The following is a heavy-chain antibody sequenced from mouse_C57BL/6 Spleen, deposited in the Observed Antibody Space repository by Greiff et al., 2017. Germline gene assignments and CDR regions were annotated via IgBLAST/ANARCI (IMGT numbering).Heavy chain of an antibody. D-gene: IGHD3-3*01. CDR1: GFTFSDYG. Sequence: EVKLMESGGGLVKPGGSLKLSCAASGFTFSDYGMHWVRQAPEKGLEWVAYISSGSSTIYYADTVKGRFTISRDNAKNTLFLQITSLRSEDTAMYYCAREGTDDWGQGTSVTVSS. J-gene: IGHJ4*01. CDR3: AREGTDD. V-gene: IGHV5-17*01. CDR2: ISSGSSTI.